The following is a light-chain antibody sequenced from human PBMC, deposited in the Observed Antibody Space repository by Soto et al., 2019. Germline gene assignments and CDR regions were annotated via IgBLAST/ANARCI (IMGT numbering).Light chain of an antibody. CDR3: QQYGSSPPLT. J-gene: IGKJ4*01. CDR2: DAS. CDR1: QSVSHSY. Sequence: EIVLTQSPATLSSFPGDRVTLSCRASQSVSHSYLAWYQQKPGLAPRLLIHDASIRATGIPDRFSGSGSGTDFTLTISRLEPEDFAVYYCQQYGSSPPLTFGGGTKVEIK. V-gene: IGKV3D-20*01.